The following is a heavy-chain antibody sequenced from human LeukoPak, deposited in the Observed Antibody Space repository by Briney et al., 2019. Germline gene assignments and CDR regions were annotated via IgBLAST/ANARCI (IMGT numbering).Heavy chain of an antibody. D-gene: IGHD2-21*02. Sequence: PSETLSLTCTVSGGSINNYYGSWVRQPPGKGLEWIGYIYHTGSANYNPFLKSRVTISIDTSKNQFSLKLSSVTAADTAVYYCARGGLAISRGDSFGHWGQGTLVTVSS. CDR2: IYHTGSA. CDR1: GGSINNYY. J-gene: IGHJ4*02. CDR3: ARGGLAISRGDSFGH. V-gene: IGHV4-59*13.